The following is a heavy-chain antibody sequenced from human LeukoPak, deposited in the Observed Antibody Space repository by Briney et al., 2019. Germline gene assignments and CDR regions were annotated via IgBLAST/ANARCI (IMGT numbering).Heavy chain of an antibody. CDR2: IGGST. J-gene: IGHJ3*02. CDR3: ARVRDGYNDAYDI. V-gene: IGHV1-46*01. CDR1: GYTFTSYY. D-gene: IGHD5-24*01. Sequence: GASVKVSCKASGYTFTSYYIHWVRQAPGQGLEWMGIIGGSTNYAQKFQGRVTMTRDTSTSTVYMELSSLRSEDTAVYYCARVRDGYNDAYDIWGQGTMVTVHS.